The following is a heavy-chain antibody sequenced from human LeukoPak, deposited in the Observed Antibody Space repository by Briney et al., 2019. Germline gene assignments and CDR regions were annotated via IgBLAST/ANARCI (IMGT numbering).Heavy chain of an antibody. CDR2: INPNSGGT. CDR3: ARGDIVVLPAGIPHNWFDP. J-gene: IGHJ5*02. Sequence: ASVKVSCKASGYSFTVYYIHWVRQTPGQGLEWMGWINPNSGGTNYAQKFQGRVTITRDTSISTAYMELSRLRSDDTAVYYCARGDIVVLPAGIPHNWFDPWGQGTLVTVSS. V-gene: IGHV1-2*02. CDR1: GYSFTVYY. D-gene: IGHD2-2*02.